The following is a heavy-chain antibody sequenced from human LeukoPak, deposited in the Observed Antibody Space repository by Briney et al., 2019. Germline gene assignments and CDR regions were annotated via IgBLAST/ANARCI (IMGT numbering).Heavy chain of an antibody. J-gene: IGHJ4*02. D-gene: IGHD5-18*01. V-gene: IGHV3-74*03. CDR1: GFTFSNYW. CDR2: VDNDGSGT. CDR3: VRSQRGYSYGER. Sequence: PGGSLRLSRAASGFTFSNYWMHWVRQAPGKGLVWVSRVDNDGSGTMYADSVRGRFTISRDNAKNTVYLQMNSLRDEDTAVYYCVRSQRGYSYGERWGRGTPVTVSS.